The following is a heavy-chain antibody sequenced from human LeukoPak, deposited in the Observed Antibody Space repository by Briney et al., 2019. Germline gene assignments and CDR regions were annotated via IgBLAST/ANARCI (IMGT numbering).Heavy chain of an antibody. CDR2: IYYSGST. Sequence: PSETLSLTCTVSGGSISSYYWSWIRQLPGKGLEWIGYIYYSGSTNYNPSLKSRVTISVDTSKNQFSLKLSSVTAADTAVYYCARLVDSSSSWYFRAFDIWGQGTMVTVSS. D-gene: IGHD6-13*01. CDR1: GGSISSYY. CDR3: ARLVDSSSSWYFRAFDI. V-gene: IGHV4-59*01. J-gene: IGHJ3*02.